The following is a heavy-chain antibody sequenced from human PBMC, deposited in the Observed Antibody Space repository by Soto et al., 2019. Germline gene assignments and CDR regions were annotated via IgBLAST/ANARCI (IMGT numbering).Heavy chain of an antibody. CDR1: GGTFSSYA. J-gene: IGHJ4*02. V-gene: IGHV1-69*13. D-gene: IGHD3-22*01. CDR3: ATQTYYYDSSGYPY. Sequence: SVKVSCKASGGTFSSYAISWVRQAPGQGLEWMGGIIPIFGTANYAQKFQGRVTITADESTSTAYMELSSLRSEDTDVYYCATQTYYYDSSGYPYWGQGTLVTVSS. CDR2: IIPIFGTA.